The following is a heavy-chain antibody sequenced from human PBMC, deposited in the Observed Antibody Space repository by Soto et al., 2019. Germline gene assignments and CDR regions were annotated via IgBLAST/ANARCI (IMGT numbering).Heavy chain of an antibody. CDR2: AYSLGRP. CDR1: GGSLSPYY. CDR3: ARGGCVEPSIMFDX. D-gene: IGHD1-26*01. V-gene: IGHV4-59*01. Sequence: SDTLSLTFAVSGGSLSPYYWNWIRQPPGKKLEWIVYAYSLGRPNYNPSLKRRVTMSLDTSKNQFSLELTSVTAADTAVYYCARGGCVEPSIMFDXWGQGIQVTVSX. J-gene: IGHJ5*02.